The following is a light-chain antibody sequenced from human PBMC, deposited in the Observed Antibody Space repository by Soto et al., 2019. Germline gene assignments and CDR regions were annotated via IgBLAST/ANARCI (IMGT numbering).Light chain of an antibody. CDR2: DAS. CDR1: QSVSSS. V-gene: IGKV3-11*01. Sequence: EIVLTQSPATLSVSPGERLTLSCRASQSVSSSLAWYQQKPGQTPRLLIYDASNRAPGIPARFSGSGSGTDFTLTISSLEPEDFAVYFCQQRSNSPPFTFGPGTKVNVK. J-gene: IGKJ3*01. CDR3: QQRSNSPPFT.